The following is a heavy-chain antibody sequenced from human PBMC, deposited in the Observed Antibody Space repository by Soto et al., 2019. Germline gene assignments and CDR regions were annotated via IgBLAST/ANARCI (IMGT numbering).Heavy chain of an antibody. Sequence: GSLRLSCSASGFTFSSYAMHWVRQAPGKGLEYVSGVRGNGDPPFYADSVKGRFTISRDNSKNTLYLQMSGLSADDTAVYYCVKSRGGNNFDFFDWGQGALVTVSS. D-gene: IGHD5-12*01. J-gene: IGHJ4*02. V-gene: IGHV3-64D*06. CDR1: GFTFSSYA. CDR3: VKSRGGNNFDFFD. CDR2: VRGNGDPP.